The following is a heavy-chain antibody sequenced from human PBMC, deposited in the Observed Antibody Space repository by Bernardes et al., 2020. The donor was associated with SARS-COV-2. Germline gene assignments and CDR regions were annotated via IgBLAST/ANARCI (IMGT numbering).Heavy chain of an antibody. Sequence: GGSLSLSCATSGFNFRNNAMNWVRHAPRKGLEWVSGIGGDSQRWYADSVKGRFTISRDNSEMTVYLQMDSLRVDDTAVYYCAKDLYGFAAMDVWGQGTTVTVSS. CDR1: GFNFRNNA. CDR2: IGGDSQR. J-gene: IGHJ6*02. D-gene: IGHD3-10*01. CDR3: AKDLYGFAAMDV. V-gene: IGHV3-23*01.